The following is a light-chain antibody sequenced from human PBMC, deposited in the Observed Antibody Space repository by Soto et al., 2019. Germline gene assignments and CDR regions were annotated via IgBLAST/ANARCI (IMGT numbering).Light chain of an antibody. Sequence: DIQMTQSPSSLSVSVGDRVTITCRASLPISTYLAWHQQKPGKIPNLLFYAASTLQAGVPSRFSGSGAGTDFTLTINSLPPEDVAAYYCQKYNGAPLAFGGGTKLDIK. V-gene: IGKV1-27*01. J-gene: IGKJ4*01. CDR2: AAS. CDR3: QKYNGAPLA. CDR1: LPISTY.